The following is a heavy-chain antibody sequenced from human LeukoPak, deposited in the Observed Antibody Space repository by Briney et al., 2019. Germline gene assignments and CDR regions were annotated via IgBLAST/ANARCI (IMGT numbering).Heavy chain of an antibody. CDR1: GGTFSSYA. CDR2: IIPIFGTA. V-gene: IGHV1-69*13. CDR3: VATNYYDSSGYYYPFDY. D-gene: IGHD3-22*01. Sequence: ASVKVSCKASGGTFSSYAISWVRQAPGQGLEWVGGIIPIFGTANYAQKFQGRVTITADESTSTAYMELSSLRSEDTAVYYCVATNYYDSSGYYYPFDYWGQGTLVTVSS. J-gene: IGHJ4*02.